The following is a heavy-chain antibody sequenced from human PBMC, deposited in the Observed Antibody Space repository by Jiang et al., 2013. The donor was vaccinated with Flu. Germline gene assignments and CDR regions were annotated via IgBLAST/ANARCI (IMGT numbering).Heavy chain of an antibody. D-gene: IGHD1-26*01. CDR1: GFTLTSRGMC. J-gene: IGHJ3*02. CDR2: IDGDDDK. V-gene: IGHV2-70*11. Sequence: KPTQTLTLTCTFSGFTLTSRGMCVSWIRQPPGKALEWLARIDGDDDKYYSTSLKTRLTISKDTSKSQVVLTMTNMDPVDTATYYCARIPTVSGSYHTPDAFDIWGQGDNGHRLF. CDR3: ARIPTVSGSYHTPDAFDI.